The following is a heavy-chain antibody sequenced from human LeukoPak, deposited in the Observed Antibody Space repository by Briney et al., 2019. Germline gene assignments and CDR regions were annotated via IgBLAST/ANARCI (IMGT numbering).Heavy chain of an antibody. CDR2: IYYSGST. J-gene: IGHJ6*02. CDR1: GGSISSGDCY. V-gene: IGHV4-30-4*01. CDR3: AREVDAGRYYYYYYGMDV. Sequence: PSETLSLTCTVSGGSISSGDCYWSWIRQPPGKGLEWIGYIYYSGSTYYNPSLKSRVTISVDTSKNQFSLKLSSVTAADTAVYYCAREVDAGRYYYYYYGMDVWGQGTTVTVSS.